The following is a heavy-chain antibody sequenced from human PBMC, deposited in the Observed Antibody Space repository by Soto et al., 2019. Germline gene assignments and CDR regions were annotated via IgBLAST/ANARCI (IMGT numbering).Heavy chain of an antibody. CDR3: ARDHSSGWLNWFDP. Sequence: GTLSLTCTVSGGSISSYYWSWIRQPPGKGLEWIGYIYYSGSTNYNPSLKSRVTISVDTSKNQFSLKLSSVTAADTAVYYCARDHSSGWLNWFDPWGQGTLVTVSS. D-gene: IGHD6-19*01. V-gene: IGHV4-59*01. J-gene: IGHJ5*02. CDR2: IYYSGST. CDR1: GGSISSYY.